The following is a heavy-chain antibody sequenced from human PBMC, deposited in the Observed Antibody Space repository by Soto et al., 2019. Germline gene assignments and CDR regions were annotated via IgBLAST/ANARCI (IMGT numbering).Heavy chain of an antibody. CDR1: GFTFSDHY. D-gene: IGHD1-1*01. Sequence: LRLSCAASGFTFSDHYMDWVRQAPGKGLEWVGRTRNKANSYTTEYAASVKGRFTISRDDSKNSLYLQMNSLKTEDTAVYYCASGRYNWNDGAFDYWGQGTLVTVSS. J-gene: IGHJ4*02. V-gene: IGHV3-72*01. CDR3: ASGRYNWNDGAFDY. CDR2: TRNKANSYTT.